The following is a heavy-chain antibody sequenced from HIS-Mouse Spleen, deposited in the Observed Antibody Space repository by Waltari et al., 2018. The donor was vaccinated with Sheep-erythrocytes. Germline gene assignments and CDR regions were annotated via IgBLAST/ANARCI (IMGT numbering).Heavy chain of an antibody. CDR3: ARAGYSGEYYFDY. J-gene: IGHJ4*02. CDR1: GLTFSSYR. V-gene: IGHV3-21*01. D-gene: IGHD5-12*01. CDR2: ISSSSSYI. Sequence: EVQLVESGGGLVKPGGSVRLSCAASGLTFSSYRMNWVRQAPGKGLEWVSSISSSSSYIYYADSVKGRFTISRDNAKNSLYLQMNSLRAEDTAVYYCARAGYSGEYYFDYWGQGTLVTVSS.